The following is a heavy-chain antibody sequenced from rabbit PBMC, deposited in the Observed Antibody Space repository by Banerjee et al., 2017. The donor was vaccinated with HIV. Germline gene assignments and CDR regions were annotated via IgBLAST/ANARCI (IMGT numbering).Heavy chain of an antibody. D-gene: IGHD7-1*01. V-gene: IGHV1S40*01. CDR2: IDAGSGTT. CDR1: GFSFSSRYV. Sequence: QSLEESGGDLVKPEGSLTLTCTASGFSFSSRYVMSWVRQAPGKGLEWIGCIDAGSGTTYYANWAKGRFTISKTSSTTVTLQMTSLTAADTATYFCARDAGGDGYSNDLWGPGTLVTVS. CDR3: ARDAGGDGYSNDL. J-gene: IGHJ6*01.